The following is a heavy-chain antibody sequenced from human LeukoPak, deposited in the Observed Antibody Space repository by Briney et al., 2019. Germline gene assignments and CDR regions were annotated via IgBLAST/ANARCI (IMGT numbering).Heavy chain of an antibody. CDR1: GYSFPSYF. V-gene: IGHV5-51*01. Sequence: GESLKIPRRVSGYSFPSYFIGWVPQMPGKGLGGVGISYPGDSGPTYSPSFQGQVTISVDKSINTAYPQWSSLQASDTAMYYCGMSGDRVPLQDDVFDVWGQGTM. CDR3: GMSGDRVPLQDDVFDV. D-gene: IGHD1-26*01. CDR2: SYPGDSGP. J-gene: IGHJ3*01.